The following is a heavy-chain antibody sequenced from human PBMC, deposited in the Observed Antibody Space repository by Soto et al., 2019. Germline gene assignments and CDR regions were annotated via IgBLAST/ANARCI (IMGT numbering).Heavy chain of an antibody. J-gene: IGHJ4*02. V-gene: IGHV3-23*01. CDR1: GFTFSSYT. CDR2: ISGSGSST. D-gene: IGHD7-27*01. Sequence: LRLSCAASGFTFSSYTMSWVRQAPGKGLEWASTISGSGSSTYSADSVKGRFTISRDNSKNTLYLQMNSLRVEDTAIYYCAKAWGIDYWGQGPLVTVSS. CDR3: AKAWGIDY.